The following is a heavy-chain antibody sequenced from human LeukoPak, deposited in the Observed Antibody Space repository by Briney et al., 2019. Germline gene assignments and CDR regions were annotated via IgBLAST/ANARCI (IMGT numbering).Heavy chain of an antibody. D-gene: IGHD3-22*01. CDR1: GYTFTGYY. J-gene: IGHJ4*02. V-gene: IGHV1-2*02. CDR2: INPNSGGT. CDR3: ARGGEYYYDRSGYYE. Sequence: GASVKVSCKASGYTFTGYYMHWVRQAPGQGLEWMGWINPNSGGTNHAQKIQGRVTMTRDTSISTAYMELSRLRSDDTAVYYCARGGEYYYDRSGYYEWGQGTLVTVSS.